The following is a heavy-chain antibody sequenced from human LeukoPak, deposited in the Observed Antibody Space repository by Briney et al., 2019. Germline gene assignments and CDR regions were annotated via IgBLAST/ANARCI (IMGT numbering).Heavy chain of an antibody. CDR3: ARDGSSGSSGWFTRGPFDY. CDR1: GGAISSYY. D-gene: IGHD6-19*01. J-gene: IGHJ4*02. Sequence: ASETLSLTCTVSGGAISSYYWSWIRQPAGKGLEWIGRIYTSGSTNYNPSLKSRVTMSVDTSKNQFSLKLSSVTAADTAVYYCARDGSSGSSGWFTRGPFDYWGQGTLVTVSS. CDR2: IYTSGST. V-gene: IGHV4-4*07.